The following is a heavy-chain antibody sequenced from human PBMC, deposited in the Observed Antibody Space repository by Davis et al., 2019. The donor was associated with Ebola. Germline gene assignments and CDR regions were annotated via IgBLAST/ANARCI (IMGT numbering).Heavy chain of an antibody. Sequence: SVKVSCKASGDTFSNYAFSWVRQARGQGLEWMGGIIPNFGRANYAQKFQDRITITADESTGTVYMELTNLRAEDTAMYYCARVPGCSAGTVYVDNFADWGQGALVTVSS. D-gene: IGHD2-15*01. CDR1: GDTFSNYA. CDR2: IIPNFGRA. J-gene: IGHJ4*02. CDR3: ARVPGCSAGTVYVDNFAD. V-gene: IGHV1-69*13.